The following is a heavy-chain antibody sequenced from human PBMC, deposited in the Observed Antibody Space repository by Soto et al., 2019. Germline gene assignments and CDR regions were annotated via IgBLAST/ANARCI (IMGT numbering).Heavy chain of an antibody. CDR3: VRGGGGYGNGTIDY. CDR2: TYYIGTT. V-gene: IGHV4-59*01. Sequence: LSLTCTVSGGSISNYYWSWIRQSPGKGLEWIGYTYYIGTTNYNPSLKSRVTISRDTSKNQFSLKLGSVTAADTAVYFCVRGGGGYGNGTIDYWGQG. D-gene: IGHD5-18*01. J-gene: IGHJ4*02. CDR1: GGSISNYY.